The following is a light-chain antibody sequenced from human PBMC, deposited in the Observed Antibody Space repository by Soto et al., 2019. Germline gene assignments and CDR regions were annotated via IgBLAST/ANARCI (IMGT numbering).Light chain of an antibody. V-gene: IGLV8-61*01. CDR2: STN. J-gene: IGLJ2*01. CDR3: MLYMGGGMVV. CDR1: SGSVSTTYY. Sequence: QTVVTQEPSFSVSPGGTVTLTCGLTSGSVSTTYYPSWYQQTPGQAPRTLIYSTNNRSSGVPDRFSCSILGNKAALTITGAQSYEESDYPCMLYMGGGMVVFGGGTKLTV.